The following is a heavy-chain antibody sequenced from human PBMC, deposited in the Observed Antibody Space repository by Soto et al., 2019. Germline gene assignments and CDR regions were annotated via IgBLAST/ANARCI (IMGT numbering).Heavy chain of an antibody. Sequence: GGSLRLSCATSGFTFSSYAMSCFRQAPGKGLEWVSAISGSGGSTYYADSVKGRFTIPRDNSKNTLYLQMNSLRAEDTAVYYCAKDMRVRYGMDVWGQGTTVTVSS. CDR2: ISGSGGST. J-gene: IGHJ6*02. CDR3: AKDMRVRYGMDV. V-gene: IGHV3-23*01. D-gene: IGHD1-1*01. CDR1: GFTFSSYA.